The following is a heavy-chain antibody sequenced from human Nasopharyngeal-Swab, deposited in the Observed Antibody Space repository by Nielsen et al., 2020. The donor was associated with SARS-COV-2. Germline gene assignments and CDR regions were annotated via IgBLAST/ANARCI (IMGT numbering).Heavy chain of an antibody. CDR3: ARDLQGALNYYVMDV. J-gene: IGHJ6*02. Sequence: ASVKVSCKASGYTFTSHDINWVRQATGQGLEWMGWMNPHIGNTGYAQKFQGRVTMARNTSISTAYMELSSLRSEDTAVYFCARDLQGALNYYVMDVWGQGTTVTVSS. D-gene: IGHD1-26*01. CDR1: GYTFTSHD. CDR2: MNPHIGNT. V-gene: IGHV1-8*01.